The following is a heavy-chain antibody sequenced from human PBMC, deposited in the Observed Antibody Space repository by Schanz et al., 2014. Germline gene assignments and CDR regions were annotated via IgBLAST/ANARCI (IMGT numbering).Heavy chain of an antibody. V-gene: IGHV1-2*06. J-gene: IGHJ3*02. CDR3: AFDRDDAYDI. Sequence: QVQLVQSGAELKNPGASVKVSCKASGYSFSAYYIHWMRQAPGQGLEWMGRVSPYSGDTNYAQMFQGRVTMTTDTSISTAYMELSSLISEDTAVYYCAFDRDDAYDIWGQGTTVTVSS. CDR1: GYSFSAYY. D-gene: IGHD3-9*01. CDR2: VSPYSGDT.